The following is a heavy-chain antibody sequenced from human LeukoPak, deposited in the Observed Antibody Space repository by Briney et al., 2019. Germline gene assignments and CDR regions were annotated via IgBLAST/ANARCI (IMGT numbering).Heavy chain of an antibody. D-gene: IGHD2-2*01. CDR1: GCSISSYY. CDR3: ANTVVVPDCYYMDV. V-gene: IGHV4-59*01. Sequence: SETLYLTCTASGCSISSYYWSWIRQPPGKGLEWIGYIYYSGSTNYNPSLKSRVTISVDTSKNQFSLKLSSVTAADTAVYYCANTVVVPDCYYMDVWGKGTTVTVSS. J-gene: IGHJ6*03. CDR2: IYYSGST.